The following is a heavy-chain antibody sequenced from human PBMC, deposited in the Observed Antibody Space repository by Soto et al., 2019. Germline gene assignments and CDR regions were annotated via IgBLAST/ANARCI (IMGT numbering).Heavy chain of an antibody. CDR1: GYTFTSYA. Sequence: ASVKVSCKASGYTFTSYAMHWVRQAPGQRLEWMGWINAGNGNTKYSQKFQGRVTITRDTSASTAYMELSSLRSEDTAVYYCARDDVVVPAAMMEYNWFDPWRQGTLVTVSS. D-gene: IGHD2-2*01. J-gene: IGHJ5*02. CDR2: INAGNGNT. V-gene: IGHV1-3*01. CDR3: ARDDVVVPAAMMEYNWFDP.